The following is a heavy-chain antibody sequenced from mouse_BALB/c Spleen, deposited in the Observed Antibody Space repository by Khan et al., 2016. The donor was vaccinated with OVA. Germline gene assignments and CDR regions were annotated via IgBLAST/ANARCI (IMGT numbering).Heavy chain of an antibody. V-gene: IGHV2-6-7*01. J-gene: IGHJ4*01. CDR1: GFSLTGYS. CDR3: ARAYYGNYREAMDY. D-gene: IGHD2-10*01. CDR2: IWGDGST. Sequence: QVQLKESGPGLVAPSQSLSITCTVSGFSLTGYSVNWVRQPPGKGLEWLGMIWGDGSTDYNSALKSRLSISKDNSKSQVFLKMHSLQTDDTARYYCARAYYGNYREAMDYWGQGTSVTVSS.